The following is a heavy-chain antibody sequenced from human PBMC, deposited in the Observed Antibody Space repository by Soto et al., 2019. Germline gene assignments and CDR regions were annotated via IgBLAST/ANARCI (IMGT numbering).Heavy chain of an antibody. D-gene: IGHD2-21*02. Sequence: SETLSLTCTVSGGSISSYYWSWIRQPPGKGLEWIGYIYYSGSTNYNPSLKSRVTISVDTSKNQFSLKLSSVAAADTAVYYCARAFRGYCGGDCYSYNWFDPWGQGTLVTVSS. CDR2: IYYSGST. V-gene: IGHV4-59*01. J-gene: IGHJ5*02. CDR1: GGSISSYY. CDR3: ARAFRGYCGGDCYSYNWFDP.